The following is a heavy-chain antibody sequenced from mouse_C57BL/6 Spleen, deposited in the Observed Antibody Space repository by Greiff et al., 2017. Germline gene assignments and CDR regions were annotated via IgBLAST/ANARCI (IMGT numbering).Heavy chain of an antibody. CDR3: ARAYDYDGAWFAY. CDR2: IDPSDSYT. CDR1: GYTFTSYW. Sequence: QLQQPGAELVMPGASVKLSCKASGYTFTSYWMHWVKQRPGQGLEWIGEIDPSDSYTNYNQKFKGKSTLTVDKSSSTAYMQLSSLTSEDSAVYYCARAYDYDGAWFAYWGQGTLVTVSA. V-gene: IGHV1-69*01. J-gene: IGHJ3*01. D-gene: IGHD2-4*01.